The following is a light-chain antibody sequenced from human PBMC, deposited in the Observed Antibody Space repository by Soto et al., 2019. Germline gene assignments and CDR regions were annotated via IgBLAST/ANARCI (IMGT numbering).Light chain of an antibody. V-gene: IGLV2-14*01. CDR2: DVN. J-gene: IGLJ3*02. CDR3: YPYTSTSTLGWV. CDR1: SSDVGGYNY. Sequence: QSALTQPASVSGSPGQSITISCTGTSSDVGGYNYVSWYQQHPGKAPKLMIFDVNNRPSGVSNRFSGSKSGNTASLTISGLQAEDDADYYCYPYTSTSTLGWVFGGGTKLTVL.